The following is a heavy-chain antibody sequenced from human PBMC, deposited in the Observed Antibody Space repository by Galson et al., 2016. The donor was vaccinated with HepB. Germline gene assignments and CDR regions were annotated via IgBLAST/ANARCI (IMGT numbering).Heavy chain of an antibody. CDR2: IKQDGSEK. J-gene: IGHJ3*02. CDR3: VRFDYGDYNDAFDI. D-gene: IGHD4-17*01. V-gene: IGHV3-7*01. CDR1: GFTFSSHW. Sequence: SLRLSCAASGFTFSSHWMSWVRQAPGKGLEWVANIKQDGSEKYYVDSVKGRFSISRDNGKDSLYLQMNSLRAEDTALYYCVRFDYGDYNDAFDIWGQGTMVTASS.